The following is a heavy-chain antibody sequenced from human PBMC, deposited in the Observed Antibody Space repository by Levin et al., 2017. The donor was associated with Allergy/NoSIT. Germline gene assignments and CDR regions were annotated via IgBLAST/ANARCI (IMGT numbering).Heavy chain of an antibody. D-gene: IGHD3-10*01. V-gene: IGHV3-7*01. CDR3: ASERYYYGSGSYYKRPDY. Sequence: GGSLRLSCAASGFTFSSYWMSWVRQAPGKGLEWVANIKQDGSERYYVDSVKGRFTISRDNAKNSLYLQMNSLRAEDTAVYYCASERYYYGSGSYYKRPDYCGQGTLVTVSS. CDR2: IKQDGSER. CDR1: GFTFSSYW. J-gene: IGHJ4*02.